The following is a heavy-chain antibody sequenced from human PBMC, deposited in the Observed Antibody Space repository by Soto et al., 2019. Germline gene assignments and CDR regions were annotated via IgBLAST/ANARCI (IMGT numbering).Heavy chain of an antibody. CDR3: TTDPHLYYYGSSGYYNDY. Sequence: GGSLRLSCAASGFTFSNAWMSWVRQAPGKGLEWVGRIKSKTDGGTTDYAAPVKGRFTISRDDSKNTLYLQMNSLKTEDTAVYYCTTDPHLYYYGSSGYYNDYWGQGTLVTVSS. J-gene: IGHJ4*02. CDR2: IKSKTDGGTT. D-gene: IGHD3-22*01. CDR1: GFTFSNAW. V-gene: IGHV3-15*01.